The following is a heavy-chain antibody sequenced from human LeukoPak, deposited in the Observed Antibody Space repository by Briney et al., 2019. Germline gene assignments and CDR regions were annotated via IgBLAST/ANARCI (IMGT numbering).Heavy chain of an antibody. CDR1: GGSLTNLY. CDR2: IYYTGSTT. Sequence: PSETLSLTCTVSGGSLTNLYWSWIRQPPGKGLKWIGYIYYTGSTTKYNPSFKSRVSLSVDTSKNQFSLKMNSMSAADTAVYYCTRIGEGSFDMWGRGTMVTVSS. D-gene: IGHD3-10*01. V-gene: IGHV4-59*11. CDR3: TRIGEGSFDM. J-gene: IGHJ3*02.